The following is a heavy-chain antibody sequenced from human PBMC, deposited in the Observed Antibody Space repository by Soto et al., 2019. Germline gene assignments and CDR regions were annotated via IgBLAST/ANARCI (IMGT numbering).Heavy chain of an antibody. D-gene: IGHD2-21*02. J-gene: IGHJ6*02. V-gene: IGHV4-30-4*08. CDR1: GGSISYEYYH. CDR2: IHYSGSI. CDR3: AREDDGGDRDYYGLDV. Sequence: PSETLSLTCTVSGGSISYEYYHWTWIRQPPGKGLERIGYIHYSGSIIYNPSFESRVTISVDTSKNQFSLQLSSVTAADTAVYFCAREDDGGDRDYYGLDVWGQGTTVTVSS.